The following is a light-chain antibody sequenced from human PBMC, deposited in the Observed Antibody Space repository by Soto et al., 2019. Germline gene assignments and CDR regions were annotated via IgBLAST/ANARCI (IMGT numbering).Light chain of an antibody. CDR1: QSISRNY. CDR3: QQSFRSPIT. J-gene: IGKJ5*01. Sequence: EIVLTQSPGTLSLSPGERATLSCRASQSISRNYLGWYQQNVGQAPRLLIYGASNRATGIPGRFSGSASGTDFTLTISRLEPEDFAVYYCQQSFRSPITFGQGTRLEIK. V-gene: IGKV3-20*01. CDR2: GAS.